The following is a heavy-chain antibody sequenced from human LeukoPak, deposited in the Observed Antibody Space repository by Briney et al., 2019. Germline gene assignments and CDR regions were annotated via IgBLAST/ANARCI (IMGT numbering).Heavy chain of an antibody. CDR2: ISAYNVNT. CDR1: GGTFSSYA. D-gene: IGHD3-10*01. Sequence: ASVKVSCKASGGTFSSYAISWVRQAPGQGLEWMGWISAYNVNTNYAQKLQGRVSMTTDTSTSTAYMELRSLISDDTAVYYCARRILWFGDLYYFDYWGQGTLVTVSS. J-gene: IGHJ4*02. V-gene: IGHV1-18*01. CDR3: ARRILWFGDLYYFDY.